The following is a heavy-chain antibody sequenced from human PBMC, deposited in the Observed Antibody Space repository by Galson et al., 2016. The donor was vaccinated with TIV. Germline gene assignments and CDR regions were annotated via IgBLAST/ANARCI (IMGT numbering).Heavy chain of an antibody. CDR2: TSSDGTT. CDR3: ARERRFCGNKCYLHYFYGMDV. CDR1: GFTVSSNY. V-gene: IGHV3-66*02. D-gene: IGHD2-21*01. J-gene: IGHJ6*02. Sequence: SLRLSCAASGFTVSSNYMNWVRQAPGKGLEWVAITSSDGTTHYADSVKGRFTMSRDNSMNTLYLQMNSLGTEDTAVYFCARERRFCGNKCYLHYFYGMDVWGHGTTVTVSS.